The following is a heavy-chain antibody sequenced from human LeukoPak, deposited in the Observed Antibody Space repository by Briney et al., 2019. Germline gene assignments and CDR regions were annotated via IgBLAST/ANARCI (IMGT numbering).Heavy chain of an antibody. Sequence: SETLSLTCAVYGGSFSGYYWSWIRQPPGKGLEWIGEINQSGSTNYNPSLKSRVTISVDTSKNQFSLKLSSVTAADTAVYYCAAYVLYSSGYYHFDYWGQGTLVTVSS. CDR3: AAYVLYSSGYYHFDY. V-gene: IGHV4-34*01. J-gene: IGHJ4*02. CDR2: INQSGST. CDR1: GGSFSGYY. D-gene: IGHD3-22*01.